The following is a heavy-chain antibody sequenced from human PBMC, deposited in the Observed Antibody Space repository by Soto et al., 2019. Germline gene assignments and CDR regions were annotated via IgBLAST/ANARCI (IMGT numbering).Heavy chain of an antibody. D-gene: IGHD3-16*01. CDR3: ARGGLWVPTVLSGMDV. Sequence: GGSLRLSCAASGFTFSSYDMHWVRQATGKGLEWVSAIGTAGDTYYPGSVKGRFTISRENAKNSLYLQMNSLRAGDTAVYYCARGGLWVPTVLSGMDVWGQGTTVTVSS. V-gene: IGHV3-13*01. CDR2: IGTAGDT. CDR1: GFTFSSYD. J-gene: IGHJ6*02.